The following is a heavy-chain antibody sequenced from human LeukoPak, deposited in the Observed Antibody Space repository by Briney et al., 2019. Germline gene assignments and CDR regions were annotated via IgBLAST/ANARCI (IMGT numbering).Heavy chain of an antibody. D-gene: IGHD3-16*02. CDR1: GYTFIDYY. Sequence: ASVKVSCKASGYTFIDYYIHWVRQAPGQGLEWTGWINPNIGVTTYAQRFQGRVTMTRDTSNSTAYMDISRLRSDDTAVYFCARGPLRLGDLSTLWGQGTLVTVSS. J-gene: IGHJ4*02. CDR3: ARGPLRLGDLSTL. CDR2: INPNIGVT. V-gene: IGHV1-2*02.